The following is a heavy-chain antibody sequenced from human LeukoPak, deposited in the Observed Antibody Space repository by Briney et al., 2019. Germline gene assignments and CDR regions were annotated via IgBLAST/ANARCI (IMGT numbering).Heavy chain of an antibody. CDR3: AKALTGFWSGYYAY. CDR2: ISYDGSNK. CDR1: GLTFSSYG. J-gene: IGHJ4*02. V-gene: IGHV3-30*18. Sequence: PGGSLRLSCAASGLTFSSYGMHWVRQAPGKGLEWVAVISYDGSNKYYADSVKGRFTISRDNSKNTLYLQMNSLRAEDTAVYYCAKALTGFWSGYYAYWGQGTLVTVSS. D-gene: IGHD3-3*01.